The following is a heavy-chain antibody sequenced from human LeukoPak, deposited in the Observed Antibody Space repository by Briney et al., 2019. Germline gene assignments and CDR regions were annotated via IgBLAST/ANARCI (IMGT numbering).Heavy chain of an antibody. J-gene: IGHJ4*02. Sequence: PGGSLRLSCAASGFTFSGYGMHWVRQAPGKGLEWVAVISYDGSNKDYGDSVKGRFTISRDNAKNTLFLQMNSLRAEDTAVYYCVRDGVGAPPFDYWGQGALVTVSS. CDR3: VRDGVGAPPFDY. CDR2: ISYDGSNK. D-gene: IGHD1-26*01. V-gene: IGHV3-30*03. CDR1: GFTFSGYG.